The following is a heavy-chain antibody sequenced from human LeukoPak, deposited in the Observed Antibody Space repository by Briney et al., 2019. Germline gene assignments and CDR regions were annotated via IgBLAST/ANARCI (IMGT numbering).Heavy chain of an antibody. CDR1: GFTFSSYS. CDR2: ISSSSSYI. J-gene: IGHJ4*02. CDR3: AWAVLRYFDWYPSGFDY. Sequence: GGSLRLSCAASGFTFSSYSMNWVRQAPGKGLEWVSSISSSSSYIYYADSVKGRFTISRDNAKNSLYLQMNSLRAEDTAVYYCAWAVLRYFDWYPSGFDYWGQGTLVTVSS. D-gene: IGHD3-9*01. V-gene: IGHV3-21*01.